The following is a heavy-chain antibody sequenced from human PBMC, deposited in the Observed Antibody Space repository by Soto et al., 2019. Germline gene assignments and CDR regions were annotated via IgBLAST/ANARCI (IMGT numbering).Heavy chain of an antibody. V-gene: IGHV1-18*04. D-gene: IGHD3-10*01. CDR2: MRARNGDT. CDR1: GYPFNTYG. Sequence: VSVEGCFKASGYPFNTYGIILGRQAPGQHLEWVGWMRARNGDTSYAQGFQGRVTLTTDTSTTAYMELTTLRSNYPAVYFCARVQLLPHPAADFWGQGAMVTVSS. J-gene: IGHJ4*02. CDR3: ARVQLLPHPAADF.